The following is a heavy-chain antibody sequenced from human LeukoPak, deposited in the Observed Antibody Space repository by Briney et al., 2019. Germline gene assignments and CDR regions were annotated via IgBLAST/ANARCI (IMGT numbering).Heavy chain of an antibody. V-gene: IGHV4-4*07. CDR3: ARDDANWGSHPYYMDV. Sequence: KPSETLSLTCTVSGGSVSCYYWSWIRQPAGKGLEWIGRIYTSGNTNYNPSLKSRVTMSVDTSKNQFSLRVSSVTAADTAVYYCARDDANWGSHPYYMDVWGKGTTVTVSS. D-gene: IGHD7-27*01. J-gene: IGHJ6*03. CDR1: GGSVSCYY. CDR2: IYTSGNT.